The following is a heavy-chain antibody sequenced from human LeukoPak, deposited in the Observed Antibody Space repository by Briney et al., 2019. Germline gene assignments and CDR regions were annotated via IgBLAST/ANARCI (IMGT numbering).Heavy chain of an antibody. D-gene: IGHD3-22*01. CDR1: GGSISSGSYY. Sequence: SQTLSLTCTVSGGSISSGSYYWSWIRQPAGKGLEWIGRIYTSGSTNYNPSLKSRVTISVDTSKNQFSLKLSSVTAADTAVYYCARVGVYYYDSSGYYIDYWGQGTLVTVSS. CDR3: ARVGVYYYDSSGYYIDY. V-gene: IGHV4-61*02. J-gene: IGHJ4*02. CDR2: IYTSGST.